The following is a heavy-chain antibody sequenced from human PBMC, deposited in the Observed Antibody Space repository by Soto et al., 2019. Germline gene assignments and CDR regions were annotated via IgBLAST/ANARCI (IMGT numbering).Heavy chain of an antibody. V-gene: IGHV3-7*03. Sequence: PGWSLRLSGATTGFTFSSYWMNWVRQAPGKGLECVANIKQDGSDKYYVYTVKGRFTTSRDNAKSSLYLKMKSLRAEDTAVYYCGRGVDGYEWTVWGQGTMVTVSS. D-gene: IGHD3-3*01. J-gene: IGHJ6*02. CDR3: GRGVDGYEWTV. CDR2: IKQDGSDK. CDR1: GFTFSSYW.